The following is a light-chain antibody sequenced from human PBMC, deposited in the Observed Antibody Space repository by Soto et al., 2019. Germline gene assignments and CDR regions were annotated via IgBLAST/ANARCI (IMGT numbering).Light chain of an antibody. CDR3: QVWDSSSDHYV. V-gene: IGLV3-21*02. CDR1: NIGNKR. J-gene: IGLJ1*01. CDR2: DDG. Sequence: YELTQAPSVSLAPGQTARITCGGTNIGNKRVHWYQQKPGQAPVLVVYDDGDRPSGIPERFSGSNSGTTATLTVSRVEAGDEADYYCQVWDSSSDHYVFGNGTKVTVL.